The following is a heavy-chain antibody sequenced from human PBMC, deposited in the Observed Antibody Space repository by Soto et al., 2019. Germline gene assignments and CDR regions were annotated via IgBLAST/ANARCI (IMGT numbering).Heavy chain of an antibody. CDR2: IYPDNSDT. CDR1: GYSFPGYW. V-gene: IGHV5-51*01. CDR3: ARQAATVATVPLLYFDP. Sequence: GESLKISCKASGYSFPGYWIGWVRQMPGKGLEWMGIIYPDNSDTRYSPSFQGQVTISADKSINTAYLQWSSLKASDTAMYYCARQAATVATVPLLYFDPWGKGTLVTVSS. J-gene: IGHJ4*02. D-gene: IGHD1-1*01.